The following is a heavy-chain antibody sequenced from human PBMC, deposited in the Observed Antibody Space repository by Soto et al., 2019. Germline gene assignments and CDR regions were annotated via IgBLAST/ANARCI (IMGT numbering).Heavy chain of an antibody. CDR3: ARCVGWYAIDH. V-gene: IGHV4-4*02. Sequence: QMQLQESGPGLVKPSETLSLTCAVSSASIITEQRWTWVRQPPGKGLEWIGEIHHSGSTNNNPSLRSRVTMSVDKSKNHFSLTLNSVTAADTALYYRARCVGWYAIDHWGQGTLVIVSS. CDR2: IHHSGST. CDR1: SASIITEQR. J-gene: IGHJ4*02. D-gene: IGHD6-19*01.